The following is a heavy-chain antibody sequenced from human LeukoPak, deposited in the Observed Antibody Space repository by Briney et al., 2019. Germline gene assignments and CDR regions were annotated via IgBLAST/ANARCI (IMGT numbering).Heavy chain of an antibody. V-gene: IGHV3-48*03. CDR1: GFTFSSYE. CDR3: AKDGTGGYSSYYFDY. Sequence: GGSLRLSCAASGFTFSSYEMNWVRQAPGKGLEWVSYISSSGSTIYYADSVKGRFTISRDNAKNSLYLQMNSLRAEDTAVYYCAKDGTGGYSSYYFDYWGQGTLVTVSS. J-gene: IGHJ4*02. D-gene: IGHD3-22*01. CDR2: ISSSGSTI.